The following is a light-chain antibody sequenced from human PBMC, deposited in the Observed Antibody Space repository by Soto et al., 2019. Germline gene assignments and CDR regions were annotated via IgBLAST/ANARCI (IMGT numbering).Light chain of an antibody. V-gene: IGKV3-20*01. CDR2: GAS. Sequence: EILMTQSPATLSVSPGERATLSCRASQSVRSNLAWYKQKPGQAPRLLIYGASTRATGIPDRFSGSGSGTEFTLTISRLAPEDFAVYYCQQYGSSGTFGHGTQVDI. J-gene: IGKJ1*01. CDR1: QSVRSN. CDR3: QQYGSSGT.